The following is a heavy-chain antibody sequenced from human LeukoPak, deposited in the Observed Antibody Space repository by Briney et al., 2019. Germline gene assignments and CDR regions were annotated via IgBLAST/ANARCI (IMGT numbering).Heavy chain of an antibody. J-gene: IGHJ6*02. CDR2: ISNNGGYT. CDR3: ARGYDSTGYSLDYYHGMDV. CDR1: GFTFSSSA. D-gene: IGHD3-22*01. Sequence: GGSLKLSCAASGFTFSSSAMSWVRQAPGKGLEWVSAISNNGGYTYYADSVQGRFTISRDNSKSTLYLQMNSLRAEDTAVYYCARGYDSTGYSLDYYHGMDVWGQGTTVTVSS. V-gene: IGHV3-23*01.